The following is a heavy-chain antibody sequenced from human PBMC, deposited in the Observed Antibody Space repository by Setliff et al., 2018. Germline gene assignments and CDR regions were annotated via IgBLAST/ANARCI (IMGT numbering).Heavy chain of an antibody. V-gene: IGHV1-24*01. Sequence: GASVKVSCKVSGYTLTELPMHWVRQAPGKGLEWMGGFDPEDGETIYAQKFQGRVTMTEDTSTDTAYMELSSLRSEDTAAYYCAADYYDSSGYGYWGQGTLVTVSS. CDR2: FDPEDGET. CDR3: AADYYDSSGYGY. CDR1: GYTLTELP. J-gene: IGHJ4*02. D-gene: IGHD3-22*01.